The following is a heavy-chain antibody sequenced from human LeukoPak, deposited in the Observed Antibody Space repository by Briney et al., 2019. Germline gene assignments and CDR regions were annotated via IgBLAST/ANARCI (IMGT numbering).Heavy chain of an antibody. D-gene: IGHD6-13*01. CDR2: IIPIFGTA. CDR1: GGTFSSYA. Sequence: SVKVSCKASGGTFSSYAISWVRQAPGQGLEWMGGIIPIFGTANYAQKFQGRVTITADESTSTAYMELSSLRSEDTAVYYCARDLSGDSSSWFRGSDPHYYYGMDVWGQGTTVTVSS. CDR3: ARDLSGDSSSWFRGSDPHYYYGMDV. V-gene: IGHV1-69*13. J-gene: IGHJ6*02.